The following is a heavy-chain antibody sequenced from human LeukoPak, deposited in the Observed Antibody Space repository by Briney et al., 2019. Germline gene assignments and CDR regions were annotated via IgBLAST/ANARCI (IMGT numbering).Heavy chain of an antibody. J-gene: IGHJ4*02. Sequence: SETLSLTCTVSGFSINSAYYWGWIRQPPGKGKEWIGAINHSGTTYHNPSLKSRVTISVDTSNNQFSLRLSYVTVADTAVYYCARLPRSVFGVDYIDYWGQGTLVTVSS. CDR1: GFSINSAYY. CDR2: INHSGTT. D-gene: IGHD3-3*01. V-gene: IGHV4-38-2*02. CDR3: ARLPRSVFGVDYIDY.